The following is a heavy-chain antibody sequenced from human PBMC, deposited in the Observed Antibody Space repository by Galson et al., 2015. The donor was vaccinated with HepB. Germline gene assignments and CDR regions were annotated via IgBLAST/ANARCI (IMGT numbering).Heavy chain of an antibody. V-gene: IGHV1-18*01. J-gene: IGHJ4*02. Sequence: SVKVSCKASGYSFTTYGISWVRQAPGQGLEWMGWISAHNGNTKYAQKLQGRVSMTTDTSTSTAYMEPRSLRSDDTAVYFCARGSLLWFGELFFWAQGTLVTVSS. CDR2: ISAHNGNT. CDR3: ARGSLLWFGELFF. D-gene: IGHD3-10*01. CDR1: GYSFTTYG.